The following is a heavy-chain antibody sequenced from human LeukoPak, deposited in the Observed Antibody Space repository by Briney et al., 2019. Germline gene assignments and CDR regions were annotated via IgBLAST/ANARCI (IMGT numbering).Heavy chain of an antibody. J-gene: IGHJ4*02. CDR2: ISYDGSNK. CDR3: AKDADY. Sequence: PGGSLRLSCAASGFTFNSYVMHWVRQAPGKGLEWVAVISYDGSNKYSADSVKGRFTISRDNSKNTLYLQMNSLRAEDTAVYYCAKDADYWGQGTLVTVSS. V-gene: IGHV3-30*04. CDR1: GFTFNSYV.